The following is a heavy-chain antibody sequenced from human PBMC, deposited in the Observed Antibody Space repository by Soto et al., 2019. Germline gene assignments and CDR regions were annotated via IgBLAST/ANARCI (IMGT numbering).Heavy chain of an antibody. Sequence: EVQLLESGGGLVQPGGSLRLSWAASGFPFSSYAMSWVRQAPGKGLEWVSAISGSGGSTYYADSVKGRFTISRDNSKNTLYLQMNSLRAEDTAVYYCAKSLEGEQWLGEPLGSPFDYWGQGTLVTVSS. V-gene: IGHV3-23*01. D-gene: IGHD6-19*01. CDR1: GFPFSSYA. CDR2: ISGSGGST. CDR3: AKSLEGEQWLGEPLGSPFDY. J-gene: IGHJ4*02.